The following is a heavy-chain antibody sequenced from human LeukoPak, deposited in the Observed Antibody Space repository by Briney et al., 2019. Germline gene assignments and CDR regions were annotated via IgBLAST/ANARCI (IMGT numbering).Heavy chain of an antibody. V-gene: IGHV3-21*01. J-gene: IGHJ5*02. D-gene: IGHD3-10*01. CDR2: ISSSSDYI. CDR1: GFIFSSFS. CDR3: HPHYYGSGSHSWLDP. Sequence: PGGSLRLSCADSGFIFSSFSMNWVRQAPGKGLEWVSSISSSSDYIYYADSVKGRFTISRDNAKNSLYLQMNSLRAEDTAIYYRHPHYYGSGSHSWLDPLGKGTLVTVSS.